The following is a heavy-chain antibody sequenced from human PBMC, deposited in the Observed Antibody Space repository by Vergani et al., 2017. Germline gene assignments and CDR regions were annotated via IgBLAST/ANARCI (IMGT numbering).Heavy chain of an antibody. Sequence: QVKLQESGPGLLKPSQTLSLTCTVSGESIRSGSHYWSWIRQPAGKGPEWIGHIHTGVSTDLNPSFKSRLSISVDTSKSQFSLKLNSVTVADTAVYYCARSRPYCTSGSCPAIWGQGTLVTVSS. CDR1: GESIRSGSHY. CDR3: ARSRPYCTSGSCPAI. D-gene: IGHD2-15*01. J-gene: IGHJ4*02. CDR2: IHTGVST. V-gene: IGHV4-61*02.